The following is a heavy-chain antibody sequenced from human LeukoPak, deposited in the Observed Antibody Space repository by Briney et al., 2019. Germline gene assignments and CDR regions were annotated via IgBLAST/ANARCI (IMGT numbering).Heavy chain of an antibody. Sequence: ASVKVSCKASGGTFSSYAISWVRQAPGQGLEWMGRINPNSGDTNCAQKFLARVTMTRDTSISTAFMELTRLRSDDTAVYYCARVGYYDGSGYLDYWGQGTLVPVS. V-gene: IGHV1-2*06. D-gene: IGHD3-22*01. CDR3: ARVGYYDGSGYLDY. CDR1: GGTFSSYA. J-gene: IGHJ4*02. CDR2: INPNSGDT.